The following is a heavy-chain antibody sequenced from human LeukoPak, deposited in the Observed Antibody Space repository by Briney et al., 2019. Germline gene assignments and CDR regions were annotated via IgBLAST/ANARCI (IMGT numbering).Heavy chain of an antibody. CDR3: GKGLYHDYSGIGDY. CDR1: GFTFSSYA. J-gene: IGHJ4*02. Sequence: GGSLRLSCAASGFTFSSYAMSWVRQAPGKGLECVSAVSVSGGNTYYADSVKGRFTISRDNSKNTLYLQVNSLRAEDTAVYYCGKGLYHDYSGIGDYWGQGTLVTVSS. V-gene: IGHV3-23*01. D-gene: IGHD3-22*01. CDR2: VSVSGGNT.